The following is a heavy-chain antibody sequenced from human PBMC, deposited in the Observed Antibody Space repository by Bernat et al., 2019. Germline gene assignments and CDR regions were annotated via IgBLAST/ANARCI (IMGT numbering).Heavy chain of an antibody. CDR2: ISAYNGNT. D-gene: IGHD3-16*01. CDR3: ARDVPPDYIWGSSGGGGVDYFDY. Sequence: QVQLVQSGAEVKRPGASVKVSCKASGYTFTSYGISWVRQAPGQGLEWMGWISAYNGNTNYAQKLQGRVTMTTDTSTSTAYMELRSLRSDDTAVYYCARDVPPDYIWGSSGGGGVDYFDYWGQGTLVTVSS. J-gene: IGHJ4*02. V-gene: IGHV1-18*04. CDR1: GYTFTSYG.